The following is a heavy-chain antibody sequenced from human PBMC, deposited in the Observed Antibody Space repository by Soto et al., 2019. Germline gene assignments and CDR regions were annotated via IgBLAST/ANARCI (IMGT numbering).Heavy chain of an antibody. V-gene: IGHV3-30*18. CDR2: ISYDGSNK. CDR3: AKSHPTGATTGMDV. J-gene: IGHJ6*02. Sequence: QVQLVESGGGVVQPGRSLRLSCAASGFTFSSYGMHWVRQAPGKGLEWVAVISYDGSNKYYADSVKGRFTISRDNSKNTLYLQMNSLRAEDTAVYYCAKSHPTGATTGMDVWGQGTTVTVSS. D-gene: IGHD1-7*01. CDR1: GFTFSSYG.